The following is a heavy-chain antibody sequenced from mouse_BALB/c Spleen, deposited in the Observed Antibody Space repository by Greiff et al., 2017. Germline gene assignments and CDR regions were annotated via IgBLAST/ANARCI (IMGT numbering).Heavy chain of an antibody. V-gene: IGHV5-6-5*01. CDR1: GFTFSSYA. Sequence: EVQRVESGGGLVKPGGSLKLSCAASGFTFSSYAMSWVRQTPEKRLEWVASISSGGSTYYPDSVKGRFTISRDNARNILYLQMSSLRSEDTAMYYCARGGGLRLYWYFDVWGAGTTVTSPQ. CDR3: ARGGGLRLYWYFDV. D-gene: IGHD2-4*01. CDR2: ISSGGST. J-gene: IGHJ1*01.